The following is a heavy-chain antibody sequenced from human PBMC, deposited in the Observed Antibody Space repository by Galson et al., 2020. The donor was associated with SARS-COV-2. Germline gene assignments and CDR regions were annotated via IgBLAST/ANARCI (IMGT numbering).Heavy chain of an antibody. CDR1: GFTFSSYA. CDR2: ISYDGSNK. CDR3: ARGVGSSYYYGIDV. J-gene: IGHJ6*02. D-gene: IGHD3-10*01. Sequence: GGSLSLSCAASGFTFSSYAMHWVRQAPGKGLEWVAVISYDGSNKYYADSVKGRFTISRDNSKNTLYLQMNSLRAEDTAVYYCARGVGSSYYYGIDVWGQGTTVTVSS. V-gene: IGHV3-30-3*01.